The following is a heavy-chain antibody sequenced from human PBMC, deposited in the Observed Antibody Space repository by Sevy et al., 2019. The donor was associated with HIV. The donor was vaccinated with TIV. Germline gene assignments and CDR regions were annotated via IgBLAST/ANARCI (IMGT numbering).Heavy chain of an antibody. Sequence: GESLKISCKGSGYSFTDYWIGWVRQKPGKGLEWMGIIYPGDSDTIYSPSFQGQVTISVDKSISTACLQWSSLKTSDTAIFYCARGARGTLPSYYYYTLNIWGQGTTVTVSS. J-gene: IGHJ6*02. D-gene: IGHD3-16*01. CDR2: IYPGDSDT. CDR1: GYSFTDYW. CDR3: ARGARGTLPSYYYYTLNI. V-gene: IGHV5-51*01.